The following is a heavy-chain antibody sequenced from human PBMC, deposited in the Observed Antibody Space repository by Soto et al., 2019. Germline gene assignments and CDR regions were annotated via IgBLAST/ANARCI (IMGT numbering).Heavy chain of an antibody. J-gene: IGHJ4*02. D-gene: IGHD2-21*01. CDR2: IYHRGST. CDR3: ARAESLGHPVVPDY. V-gene: IGHV4-31*03. CDR1: GGSISSGDYY. Sequence: PSETLSLTCTVSGGSISSGDYYWNWIRQHPGKGLEWIGYIYHRGSTKYNPSLKNRVTISVDTSKNQISLKLSSLSAADTAVYYCARAESLGHPVVPDYWGQGTLVTVSS.